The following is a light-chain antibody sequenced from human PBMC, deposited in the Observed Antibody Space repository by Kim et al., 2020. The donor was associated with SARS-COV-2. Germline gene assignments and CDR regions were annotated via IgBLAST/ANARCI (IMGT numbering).Light chain of an antibody. V-gene: IGKV3-20*01. J-gene: IGKJ2*01. CDR2: GAS. Sequence: EIVLTQSPATLSLSPGERATLSCRASQSIHNNYLAWHQQKPGQAPRFLIYGASSRATGTPDRFSASGSGTEFTLTISKLEPEDFAVYCCQQCARAPDTFGQGTKLEI. CDR3: QQCARAPDT. CDR1: QSIHNNY.